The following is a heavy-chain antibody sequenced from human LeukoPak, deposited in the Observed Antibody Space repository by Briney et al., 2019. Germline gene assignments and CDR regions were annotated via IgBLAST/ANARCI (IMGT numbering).Heavy chain of an antibody. D-gene: IGHD1-1*01. CDR2: FDPEDGET. V-gene: IGHV1-24*01. CDR3: ATSHPLNWNDQAFDI. J-gene: IGHJ3*02. CDR1: GYTLTELS. Sequence: ASVKVSCKVSGYTLTELSMHWVRQAPGKGLEWMGGFDPEDGETIYAQKFQGRVTMTEDTSTDTAYMELSSLRSEDTAVYYCATSHPLNWNDQAFDIWGQGTMVTVSS.